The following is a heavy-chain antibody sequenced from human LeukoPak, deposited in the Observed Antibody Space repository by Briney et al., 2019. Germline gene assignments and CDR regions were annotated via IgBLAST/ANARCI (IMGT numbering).Heavy chain of an antibody. Sequence: GGSLRLSCAASGFTFNTYGMSWVRQAPGKGLEWVSGISGSGGAIYYADSVKGRFTISRDNAKNSLYLQMNSLRAEDTAVYYCARGRPSGTSSYYFDYWGQGTLVTVSS. CDR2: ISGSGGAI. D-gene: IGHD3-3*01. CDR3: ARGRPSGTSSYYFDY. CDR1: GFTFNTYG. V-gene: IGHV3-21*01. J-gene: IGHJ4*02.